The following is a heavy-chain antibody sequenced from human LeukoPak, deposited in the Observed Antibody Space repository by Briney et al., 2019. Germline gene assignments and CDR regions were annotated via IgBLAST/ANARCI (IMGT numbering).Heavy chain of an antibody. CDR2: ISGSGGST. V-gene: IGHV3-23*01. J-gene: IGHJ4*02. CDR3: AGFPSTAMVELDY. D-gene: IGHD5-18*01. CDR1: GLTFSSYA. Sequence: GGSLRLSCAASGLTFSSYAMSWVRQAPGKGLEWVSAISGSGGSTYYADSVKGRFTISRDNSKNTLYLQMNSLRAEDTAVYYCAGFPSTAMVELDYWGQGTLVTVSS.